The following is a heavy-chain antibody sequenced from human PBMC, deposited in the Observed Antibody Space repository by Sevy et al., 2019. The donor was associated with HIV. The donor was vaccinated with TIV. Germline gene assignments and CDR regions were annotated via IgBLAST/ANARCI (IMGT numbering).Heavy chain of an antibody. CDR2: IYTSGST. Sequence: SETLSLTCTVSGGSISSYYWSWIRQPAGKGLEWIGRIYTSGSTNYNPSLKSRVTMSVDTSKNQCSLKLSSVTAADTAVYYCAREGPYSSGWYEFDPWGQGTLVTVSS. V-gene: IGHV4-4*07. D-gene: IGHD6-13*01. CDR1: GGSISSYY. J-gene: IGHJ5*02. CDR3: AREGPYSSGWYEFDP.